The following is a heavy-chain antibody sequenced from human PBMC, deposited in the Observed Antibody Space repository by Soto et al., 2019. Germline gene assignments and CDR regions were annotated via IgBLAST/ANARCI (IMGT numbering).Heavy chain of an antibody. CDR1: GDSMTKYY. CDR2: IYTSGST. V-gene: IGHV4-4*07. D-gene: IGHD1-26*01. Sequence: SETLSLTCTVSGDSMTKYYWSWIRQSAGKGLEWIGRIYTSGSTNYNPSLKSRVTMSIDTSNKHFSLSLKSVTAADTAVYYCARTVGAAHYFDFWGQGALVTVSS. CDR3: ARTVGAAHYFDF. J-gene: IGHJ4*02.